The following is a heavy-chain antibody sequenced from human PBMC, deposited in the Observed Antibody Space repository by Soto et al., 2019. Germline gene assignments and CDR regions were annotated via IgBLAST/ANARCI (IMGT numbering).Heavy chain of an antibody. CDR1: GLTFSGYG. Sequence: GGSLRLACATAGLTFSGYGMHLVRPAPGKGLERVTFISYDGSNKYYVDSVKGRFTISRDNSKNTLYLQMNSLRPEDTAVYYCAKDANSYLCTNGVCYPDYWGQGNLVTVSS. CDR3: AKDANSYLCTNGVCYPDY. CDR2: ISYDGSNK. D-gene: IGHD2-8*01. V-gene: IGHV3-30*18. J-gene: IGHJ4*02.